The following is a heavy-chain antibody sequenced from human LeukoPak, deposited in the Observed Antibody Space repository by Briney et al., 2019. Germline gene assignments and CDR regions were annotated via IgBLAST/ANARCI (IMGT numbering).Heavy chain of an antibody. Sequence: GGSLRLSCAASGFSFKDYNMHWARQAPGKGLEWVAVITYDGSNKYYTDSVKGRFTISRDNSKSTLYLQMNSLRAEDTAVYYCAKVRWDNSGWYYLDDWGQGTLVTVSS. J-gene: IGHJ4*02. CDR3: AKVRWDNSGWYYLDD. D-gene: IGHD6-19*01. CDR2: ITYDGSNK. V-gene: IGHV3-30*18. CDR1: GFSFKDYN.